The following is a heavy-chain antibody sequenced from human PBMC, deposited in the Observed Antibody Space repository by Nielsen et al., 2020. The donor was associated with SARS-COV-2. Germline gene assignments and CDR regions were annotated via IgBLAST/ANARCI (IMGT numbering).Heavy chain of an antibody. CDR3: ARRAEYGMDV. D-gene: IGHD1-14*01. CDR1: GGSISSFS. Sequence: SETLSLTCTVSGGSISSFSWSWIRQPPGKGLEWIGYIYYSGSTYYSPSLKSRVTMSVDTSKNQFSLKLSSVTAADTAVYYCARRAEYGMDVWGQGTTVTVSS. CDR2: IYYSGST. J-gene: IGHJ6*02. V-gene: IGHV4-59*08.